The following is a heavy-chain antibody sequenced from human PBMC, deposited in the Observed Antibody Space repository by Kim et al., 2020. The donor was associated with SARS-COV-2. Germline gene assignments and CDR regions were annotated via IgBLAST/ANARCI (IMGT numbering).Heavy chain of an antibody. V-gene: IGHV4-59*01. D-gene: IGHD3-9*01. CDR3: ARYLGGEGAFDI. Sequence: NPSRNIRVAISLDTSKNQFSLKLTSVTAADTAVYYCARYLGGEGAFDIWGQGTIVTVSS. J-gene: IGHJ3*02.